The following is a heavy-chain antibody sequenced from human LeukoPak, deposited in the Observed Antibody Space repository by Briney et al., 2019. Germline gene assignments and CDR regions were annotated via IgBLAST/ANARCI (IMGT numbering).Heavy chain of an antibody. CDR2: IYPGDSDT. CDR3: ARYLRGQPGEYYYYYMDV. D-gene: IGHD1-14*01. V-gene: IGHV5-51*01. CDR1: GYSFTSYW. Sequence: HGESLKISCKGSGYSFTSYWIGWVRQMPGKGLEWMGIIYPGDSDTRYSPSFQGQVTISADKSISTAYLRWSSLKASDTAMYYCARYLRGQPGEYYYYYMDVWGKGTTVTVSS. J-gene: IGHJ6*03.